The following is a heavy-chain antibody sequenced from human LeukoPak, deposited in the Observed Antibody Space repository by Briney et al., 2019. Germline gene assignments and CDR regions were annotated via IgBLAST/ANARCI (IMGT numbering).Heavy chain of an antibody. Sequence: SVKVSCKASGGTFSSYAISWARQAPGQGLEWMGGIIPIFGTANYAQKFQGRVTITADESTSTAYMELSSLRSEDTAVYYCARDREDDYVWGSYRSPLEYWGQGTLVTVSS. CDR3: ARDREDDYVWGSYRSPLEY. CDR1: GGTFSSYA. J-gene: IGHJ4*02. CDR2: IIPIFGTA. D-gene: IGHD3-16*02. V-gene: IGHV1-69*13.